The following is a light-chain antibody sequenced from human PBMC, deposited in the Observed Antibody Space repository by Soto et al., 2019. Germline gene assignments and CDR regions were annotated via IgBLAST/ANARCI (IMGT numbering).Light chain of an antibody. CDR1: QSVSSK. V-gene: IGKV3-15*01. Sequence: EIVMTQSPATLSVSPGERATLSCRASQSVSSKLAWYQQKPGQAPRLLIYGASTRATGIPARFSGSGSGTEFTLTISSLQSEDFAVYYCQEYNNWHPVTFGGGTKVGIK. CDR2: GAS. CDR3: QEYNNWHPVT. J-gene: IGKJ4*01.